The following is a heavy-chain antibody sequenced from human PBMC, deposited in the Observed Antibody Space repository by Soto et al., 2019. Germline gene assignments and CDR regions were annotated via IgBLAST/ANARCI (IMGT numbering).Heavy chain of an antibody. CDR1: GGTFSTYA. CDR2: IIPMFGTA. J-gene: IGHJ4*02. Sequence: QVQLVQSGAEVKKPASSVKVSCKAPGGTFSTYAISWVRQAPGQGLEWMGGIIPMFGTANYAQRFQDRVTITAGESTNTVYMELSSLRSEDTAVYFCASGIQLWLRRINNGYSGWGQGTLVTVSS. V-gene: IGHV1-69*12. CDR3: ASGIQLWLRRINNGYSG. D-gene: IGHD5-18*01.